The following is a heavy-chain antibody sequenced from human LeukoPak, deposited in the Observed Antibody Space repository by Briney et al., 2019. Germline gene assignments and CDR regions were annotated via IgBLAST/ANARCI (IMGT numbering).Heavy chain of an antibody. CDR3: AASREFLPGYFYS. Sequence: PGESLSLSCEASGFTFSNCAMNWVRQAPAKGQEWIYSLSGSGGSSYYADSVEGRFTIPRDDSKNTLFHDVIRMRGEDTAVLYCAASREFLPGYFYSWGQGTLVTVSS. J-gene: IGHJ4*02. V-gene: IGHV3-23*01. CDR1: GFTFSNCA. D-gene: IGHD2-21*01. CDR2: LSGSGGSS.